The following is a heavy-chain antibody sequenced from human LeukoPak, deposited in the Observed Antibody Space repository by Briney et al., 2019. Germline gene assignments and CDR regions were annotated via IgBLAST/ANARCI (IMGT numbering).Heavy chain of an antibody. CDR3: AKRTVVAGSTYYFDY. CDR1: GFTFSSFA. D-gene: IGHD6-19*01. CDR2: ISGSADTT. V-gene: IGHV3-23*01. Sequence: PGGSLRLSCAASGFTFSSFAMSWVRQAPGKGLEWVPAISGSADTTYYADSVKGRFTISRDNSKNTLFLQINSLRAEDTAVYYCAKRTVVAGSTYYFDYWGQGTLVTVSS. J-gene: IGHJ4*02.